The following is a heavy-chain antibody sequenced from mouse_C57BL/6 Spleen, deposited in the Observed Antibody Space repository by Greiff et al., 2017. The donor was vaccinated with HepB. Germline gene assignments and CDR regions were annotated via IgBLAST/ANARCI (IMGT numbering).Heavy chain of an antibody. CDR1: GYTFTSYW. Sequence: QVQLKQPGAELVKPGASVKLSCKASGYTFTSYWMHWVKQRPGQGLEWIGMIHPNSGSTNYNEKFKSKATLTVDKSSSTAYMQLSSLTSEDSAVYYCARSGYYYGSGGFAYWGQGTLVTVSA. CDR3: ARSGYYYGSGGFAY. V-gene: IGHV1-64*01. CDR2: IHPNSGST. D-gene: IGHD1-1*01. J-gene: IGHJ3*01.